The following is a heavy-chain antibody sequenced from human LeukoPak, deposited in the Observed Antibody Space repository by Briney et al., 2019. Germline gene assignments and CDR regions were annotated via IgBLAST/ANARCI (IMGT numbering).Heavy chain of an antibody. CDR3: ARDQSIAGPTTADY. V-gene: IGHV3-74*01. Sequence: GGSLRLSCAASGFTFSRFWMHWVRQAPGKGLVWVSRINTDASNTIYADSVKGRFTISRDNAENTLYLQMNSLRAEDTAVYYCARDQSIAGPTTADYWGQGTLVTVSS. D-gene: IGHD1-26*01. CDR1: GFTFSRFW. CDR2: INTDASNT. J-gene: IGHJ4*02.